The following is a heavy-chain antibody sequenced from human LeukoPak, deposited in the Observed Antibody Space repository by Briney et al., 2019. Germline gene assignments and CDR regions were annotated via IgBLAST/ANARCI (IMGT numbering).Heavy chain of an antibody. J-gene: IGHJ4*02. CDR1: GGSFSGYY. CDR2: INHSGST. CDR3: ARKRRGYSGYERGSYFDY. Sequence: PSETLSLTCAVYGGSFSGYYWSWIRQPPGKGLEWIGEINHSGSTNYNPSLKRRVTISVDTSKNQFSLKLSSVTAADTAVYYCARKRRGYSGYERGSYFDYWGQGTLVTVSS. V-gene: IGHV4-34*01. D-gene: IGHD5-12*01.